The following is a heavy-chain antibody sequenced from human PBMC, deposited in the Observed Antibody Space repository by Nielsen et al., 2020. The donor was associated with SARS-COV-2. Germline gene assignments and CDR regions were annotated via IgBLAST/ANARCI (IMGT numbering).Heavy chain of an antibody. CDR3: ARVLLGYYGMDV. Sequence: GESLKISCAASGFTFSSYSMSWIRQAPGKGLEWVSYISSSGSTIYYADSVKGRFTISRDNAKNSLYLQMNSLRAEDTAVYYCARVLLGYYGMDVWGKGTTVTVSS. J-gene: IGHJ6*04. D-gene: IGHD2/OR15-2a*01. V-gene: IGHV3-48*04. CDR2: ISSSGSTI. CDR1: GFTFSSYS.